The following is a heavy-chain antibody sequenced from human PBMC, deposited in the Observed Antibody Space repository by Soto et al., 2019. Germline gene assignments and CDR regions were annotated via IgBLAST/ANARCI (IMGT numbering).Heavy chain of an antibody. CDR1: GGSISSGGYY. CDR2: IYYSGST. CDR3: ARGFDSKVGATIWFDL. J-gene: IGHJ5*02. D-gene: IGHD1-26*01. V-gene: IGHV4-31*03. Sequence: SETLSLTCTVSGGSISSGGYYWSWIRQHPGKGLEWIGYIYYSGSTYYNPSLKSRVTISVDTSKNQFSLKLSSVTAADTAVYYCARGFDSKVGATIWFDLWGQGTLVTVSS.